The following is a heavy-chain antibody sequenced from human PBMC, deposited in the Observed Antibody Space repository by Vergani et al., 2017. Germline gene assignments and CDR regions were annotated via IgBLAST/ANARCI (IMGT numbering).Heavy chain of an antibody. V-gene: IGHV4-39*01. CDR1: GGSIRSTFYY. Sequence: QLQLQESDPGLVKPSETLSLTCTVSGGSIRSTFYYWGWIRQPPGKGLKWIGTIYYSGSTYYNPSLKSRVTISVDTSKNQFSLKLNSVTAADTAVYYCARHKEQLVPGNYYYYYYMDVWVKGTTVTVSS. CDR2: IYYSGST. CDR3: ARHKEQLVPGNYYYYYYMDV. J-gene: IGHJ6*03. D-gene: IGHD6-13*01.